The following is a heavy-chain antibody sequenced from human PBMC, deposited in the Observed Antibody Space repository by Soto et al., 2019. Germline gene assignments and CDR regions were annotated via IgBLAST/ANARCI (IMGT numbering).Heavy chain of an antibody. J-gene: IGHJ3*02. CDR3: AKDLRSGSYSRDAFDI. D-gene: IGHD1-26*01. CDR1: GFTFSSYA. V-gene: IGHV3-23*01. Sequence: GGSLRLSCAASGFTFSSYAMSWVRQAPGKGLEWVSAISGSGGSTYYADSVKGRFTISRDNSKNTLYLQMNSLRAEDTAVYYCAKDLRSGSYSRDAFDIWGQGTTVTVSS. CDR2: ISGSGGST.